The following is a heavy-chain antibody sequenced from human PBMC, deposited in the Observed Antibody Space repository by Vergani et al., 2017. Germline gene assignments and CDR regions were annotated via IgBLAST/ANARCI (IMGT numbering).Heavy chain of an antibody. V-gene: IGHV1-24*01. D-gene: IGHD3-22*01. CDR1: GYSLTELT. CDR2: FDPEHGEV. J-gene: IGHJ4*02. CDR3: AIVTDYYGSSGYYLDY. Sequence: QVQLVQSGSEVRKPGASVKVSCQVSGYSLTELTIHWVRQAPGKGLEWMGGFDPEHGEVTVAHHIQGRVTMTEDRSTDTAYMELSSLRPENTALYYCAIVTDYYGSSGYYLDYWGQGTLVTVSS.